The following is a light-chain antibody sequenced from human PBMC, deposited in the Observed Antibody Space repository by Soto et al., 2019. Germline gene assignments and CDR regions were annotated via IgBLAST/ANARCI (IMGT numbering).Light chain of an antibody. J-gene: IGLJ1*01. CDR2: DVS. V-gene: IGLV2-14*01. Sequence: ALTQPASVSGSPGQSITISCTGTSSDVGGYNYVSWYQQHPGKAPKLMIYDVSNRPSGVSNRFSGSKSGNTASLTISWLQAEDEADYYCSSYTSSSTRVFGTGTKVTVL. CDR3: SSYTSSSTRV. CDR1: SSDVGGYNY.